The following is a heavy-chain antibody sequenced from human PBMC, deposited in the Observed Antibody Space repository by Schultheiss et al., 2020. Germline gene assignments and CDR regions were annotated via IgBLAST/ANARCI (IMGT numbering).Heavy chain of an antibody. Sequence: GGSLRLSCAASGFTFSSYSMNWVRQAPGKGLEWVSYISSSGSTIYYADSVKGRFTISRDNAKKSLYLQMNSLRVEDTAVFYCARGRGVALLALDIWGQGTMVTVSS. V-gene: IGHV3-48*04. CDR1: GFTFSSYS. J-gene: IGHJ3*02. CDR2: ISSSGSTI. D-gene: IGHD3-10*01. CDR3: ARGRGVALLALDI.